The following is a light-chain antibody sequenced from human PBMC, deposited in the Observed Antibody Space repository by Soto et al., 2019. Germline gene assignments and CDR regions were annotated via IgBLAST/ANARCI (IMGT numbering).Light chain of an antibody. V-gene: IGLV1-40*01. CDR3: QSYDSSLTYYV. CDR1: SSNIGAGYD. J-gene: IGLJ1*01. Sequence: QSVLTQPPSVSGAPGQRVTISCAGSSSNIGAGYDVHWYQQLPGTAPKLLIYANSNRPSGVPDRFSGSKSGTSASLAITGLQAEDEADYYCQSYDSSLTYYVFGTGTKVTVL. CDR2: ANS.